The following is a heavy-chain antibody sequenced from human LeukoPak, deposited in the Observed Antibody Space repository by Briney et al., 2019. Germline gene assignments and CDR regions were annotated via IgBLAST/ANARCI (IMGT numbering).Heavy chain of an antibody. D-gene: IGHD5-18*01. Sequence: GGSLRLSCAASGFTFSSYSMNWVRQAPGKGLEWVSSISSSSYIYYADSVKGRFTISRDNAKNSLYLQMNSLRAEDTAVYYCARDRRYNYRVRASEFDCWGQGTLVTVSS. CDR3: ARDRRYNYRVRASEFDC. V-gene: IGHV3-21*01. J-gene: IGHJ4*02. CDR1: GFTFSSYS. CDR2: ISSSSYI.